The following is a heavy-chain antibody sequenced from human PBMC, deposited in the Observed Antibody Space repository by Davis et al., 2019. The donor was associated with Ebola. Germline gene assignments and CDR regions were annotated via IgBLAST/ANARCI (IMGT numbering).Heavy chain of an antibody. D-gene: IGHD6-13*01. V-gene: IGHV3-48*02. CDR1: GFTFSTYS. CDR2: ISGSTSAI. Sequence: PGGSLRLSCAASGFTFSTYSMNWVRQAPGKGLEWVAHISGSTSAIEYADSVKGRFTISRDNGRNSLFLHMNSLRDGDTAVYYCARDPEGVYSSFDYWGQGTLVTVSS. CDR3: ARDPEGVYSSFDY. J-gene: IGHJ4*02.